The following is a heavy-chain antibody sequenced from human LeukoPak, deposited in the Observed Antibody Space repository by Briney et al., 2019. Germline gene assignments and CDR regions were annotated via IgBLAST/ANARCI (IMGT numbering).Heavy chain of an antibody. CDR3: ARRGSGSYFHAFDI. CDR1: GYSFTSYW. J-gene: IGHJ3*02. D-gene: IGHD1-26*01. Sequence: GESLKISCKGSGYSFTSYWISWVRQMPGKGLEWMGNFDPSDSYTKYSPSFQGHVTISADKSISTAYLQWSSLRASDTAMYYCARRGSGSYFHAFDIWGQGTMVTVSS. CDR2: FDPSDSYT. V-gene: IGHV5-10-1*01.